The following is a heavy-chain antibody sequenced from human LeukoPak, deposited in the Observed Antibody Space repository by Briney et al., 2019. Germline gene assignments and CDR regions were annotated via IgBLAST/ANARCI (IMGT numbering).Heavy chain of an antibody. CDR2: TYYRSKLYN. V-gene: IGHV6-1*01. CDR1: GDSFSSNSAA. Sequence: SQPLSLTCALSGDSFSSNSAAWLWIRQSPSRGLEWLGRTYYRSKLYNDYAVSVKSRITINPDTSKNQFSLQLNSVTPEDTAVYYCARWNWNDLDLEYWGQGTLVTVSS. CDR3: ARWNWNDLDLEY. D-gene: IGHD1-1*01. J-gene: IGHJ4*02.